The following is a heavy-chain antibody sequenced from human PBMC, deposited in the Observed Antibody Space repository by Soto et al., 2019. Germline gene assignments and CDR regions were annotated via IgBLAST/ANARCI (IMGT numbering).Heavy chain of an antibody. V-gene: IGHV1-69*02. Sequence: QVQLVQSGAEVKKPGSSVKVSCKASGGTFSSYTISWVRQAPGQGLEWMGRIIPLLGIANYAQKFQGRVTITADKSTSTAYMELSSLRSEDTAVYYCASFVRGIDYWGQGTLVTVSS. CDR3: ASFVRGIDY. D-gene: IGHD3-10*01. J-gene: IGHJ4*02. CDR2: IIPLLGIA. CDR1: GGTFSSYT.